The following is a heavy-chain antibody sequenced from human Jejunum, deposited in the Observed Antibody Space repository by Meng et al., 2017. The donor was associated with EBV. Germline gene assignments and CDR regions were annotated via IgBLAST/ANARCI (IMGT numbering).Heavy chain of an antibody. CDR1: GDSFPMAYNY. V-gene: IGHV4-61*01. D-gene: IGHD1-26*01. CDR2: LYNGGST. CDR3: AYYLSGRGGVGS. Sequence: LRERGQGPGNLRGTPATPVTSLGDSFPMAYNYWGGIRRPQGKGLGWMCFLYNGGSTNYIPSLRTRVTISLDTSKNQFPLKLSSVTAADTAMYYCAYYLSGRGGVGSWGQGTLVTVSS. J-gene: IGHJ4*02.